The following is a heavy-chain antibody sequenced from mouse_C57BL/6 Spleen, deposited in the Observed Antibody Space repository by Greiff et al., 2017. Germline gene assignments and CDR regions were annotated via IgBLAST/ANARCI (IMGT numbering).Heavy chain of an antibody. V-gene: IGHV5-15*01. CDR2: ISNLAYSI. CDR3: ARHGGYHAMDY. CDR1: GFTFSDYG. J-gene: IGHJ4*01. Sequence: EVKLVESGGGLVQPGGSLKLSCAASGFTFSDYGMAWVRQAARKGPEWVAFISNLAYSIYYADTVTGRVTISRENAKTTLYLEMSSLRSEDTAMYYCARHGGYHAMDYWGQGTSVTVSS.